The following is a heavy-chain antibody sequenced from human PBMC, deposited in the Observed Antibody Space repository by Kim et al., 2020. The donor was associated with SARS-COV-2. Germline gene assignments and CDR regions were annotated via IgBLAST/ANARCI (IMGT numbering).Heavy chain of an antibody. CDR2: IYHSGST. Sequence: SETLSLTCTVSGYSISSGYYWGWIRQPPGKGLEWIGSIYHSGSTYYNPSLKSRVTISVDTSKNQFSLKLSSVTAADTAVYYCAGYEWSSLSQPEYFQHWG. D-gene: IGHD6-13*01. CDR3: AGYEWSSLSQPEYFQH. CDR1: GYSISSGYY. V-gene: IGHV4-38-2*02. J-gene: IGHJ1*01.